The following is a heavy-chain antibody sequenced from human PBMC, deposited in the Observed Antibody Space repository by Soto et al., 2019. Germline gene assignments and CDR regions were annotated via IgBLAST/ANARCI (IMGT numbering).Heavy chain of an antibody. D-gene: IGHD3-22*01. CDR1: GGSITSGAYY. Sequence: LSLTCAVSGGSITSGAYYWTWIRQHPGKGLEWIAYIHYSGRTYYNPSLKSRVTISVDTSNNQFSLKLSSVTAADTAVYYCARYYFDSSGYSNWFGLWGQGTLVTVSS. CDR3: ARYYFDSSGYSNWFGL. CDR2: IHYSGRT. V-gene: IGHV4-31*11. J-gene: IGHJ5*02.